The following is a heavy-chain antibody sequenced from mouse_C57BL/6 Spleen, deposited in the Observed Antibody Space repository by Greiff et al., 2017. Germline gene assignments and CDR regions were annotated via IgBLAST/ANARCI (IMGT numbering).Heavy chain of an antibody. CDR1: GFSLTSYG. Sequence: VKLVESGPGLVQPSQSLSITCTVSGFSLTSYGVHWVRQSPGKGLEWLGVIWSGGSTDYNAAFISRLSISKDNSKSQVFFKMNSLQADDTAIYYCASSYYYGSLFAYWGQGTLVTVSA. V-gene: IGHV2-2*01. CDR2: IWSGGST. J-gene: IGHJ3*01. D-gene: IGHD1-1*01. CDR3: ASSYYYGSLFAY.